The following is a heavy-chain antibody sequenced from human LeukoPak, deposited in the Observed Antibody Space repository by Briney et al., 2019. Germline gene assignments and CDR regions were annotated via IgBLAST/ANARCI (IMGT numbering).Heavy chain of an antibody. CDR2: IYHSGST. D-gene: IGHD6-19*01. Sequence: KPSETLSLTCSVSGYSISNGYYWGWIRQPPGKGLEWIGSIYHSGSTNCNPSLKSRVNISVDTSKNQLSLKVNSVTAADTAVYFCARDETYSSDWQSNHYYYYMDVWGKGTTVTVSS. J-gene: IGHJ6*03. CDR3: ARDETYSSDWQSNHYYYYMDV. CDR1: GYSISNGYY. V-gene: IGHV4-38-2*02.